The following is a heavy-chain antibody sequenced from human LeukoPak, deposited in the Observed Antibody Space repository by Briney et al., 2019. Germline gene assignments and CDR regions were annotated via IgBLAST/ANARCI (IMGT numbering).Heavy chain of an antibody. CDR3: ARVPHYYDSSGHI. CDR2: INHSGST. CDR1: GGSFSGYY. D-gene: IGHD3-22*01. Sequence: SETLSLTCAVYGGSFSGYYWSWIRQPPGKGLEWTAEINHSGSTNYNPSLKSRVTISVDTSKNQFSLKLSSVTAADTAVYYCARVPHYYDSSGHIWGQGTMVTVSS. J-gene: IGHJ3*02. V-gene: IGHV4-34*01.